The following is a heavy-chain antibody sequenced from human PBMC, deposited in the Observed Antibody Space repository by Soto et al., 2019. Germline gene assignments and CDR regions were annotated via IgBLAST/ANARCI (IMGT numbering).Heavy chain of an antibody. CDR1: GDSISNLDYF. J-gene: IGHJ5*01. Sequence: KSSETLSLTCSVSGDSISNLDYFWAWIRQPPGQALEYIGYIYKSATTYYNPSFEIRVAISVDTSKSQFSLNVTSVTAADTAVYFCARGRYCLTGRCFPNWFDSWGQGALVTVSS. D-gene: IGHD7-27*01. CDR2: IYKSATT. CDR3: ARGRYCLTGRCFPNWFDS. V-gene: IGHV4-30-4*01.